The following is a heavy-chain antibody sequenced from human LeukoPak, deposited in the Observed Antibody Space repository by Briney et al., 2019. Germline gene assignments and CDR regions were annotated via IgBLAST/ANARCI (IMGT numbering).Heavy chain of an antibody. J-gene: IGHJ3*02. D-gene: IGHD3-3*01. CDR3: ASPHSSYYDFWSGPNDAFDI. V-gene: IGHV4-39*01. CDR1: GGSISSSSYY. CDR2: IYYSGST. Sequence: SSETLSLTCTVSGGSISSSSYYWGWIRQPPWKGLEWIGSIYYSGSTYYNPSLKSRVTISVDTSKNQFSLKLSSVTAADTAVYYCASPHSSYYDFWSGPNDAFDIWGQGTMFTVSS.